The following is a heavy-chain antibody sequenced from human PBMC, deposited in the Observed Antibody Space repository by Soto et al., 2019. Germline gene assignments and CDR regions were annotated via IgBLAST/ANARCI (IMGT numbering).Heavy chain of an antibody. V-gene: IGHV1-2*04. CDR2: INPNSGGT. Sequence: ASVKVSCKASGYTFTGYYMHWVRQAPGQGLEWMGWINPNSGGTNYAQKFQGWVTMTRDTSISTAYMELSRLRSDDTAVYYCAREPRAARDAFDIWGQGTMVTVSS. J-gene: IGHJ3*02. CDR3: AREPRAARDAFDI. D-gene: IGHD6-6*01. CDR1: GYTFTGYY.